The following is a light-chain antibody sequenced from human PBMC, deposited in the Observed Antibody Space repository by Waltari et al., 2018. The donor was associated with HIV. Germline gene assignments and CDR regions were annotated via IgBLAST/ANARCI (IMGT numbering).Light chain of an antibody. CDR1: QSVGSY. CDR2: DAS. V-gene: IGKV3-11*01. CDR3: QQRSDWPPT. Sequence: EIVFTQSPAPLSLSPGVWATLACRASQSVGSYLGWYQQKPGQAPRLLIYDASNRANVIPARFSGSGSGTDFTLTISSLEPEDFAVYYCQQRSDWPPTFGQGTKVEIK. J-gene: IGKJ1*01.